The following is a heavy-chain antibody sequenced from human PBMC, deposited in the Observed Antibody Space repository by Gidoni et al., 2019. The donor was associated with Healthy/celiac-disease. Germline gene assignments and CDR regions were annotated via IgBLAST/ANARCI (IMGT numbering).Heavy chain of an antibody. CDR1: GFTFDDYA. CDR3: ANGDSSGWYWTSRANAFDI. D-gene: IGHD6-19*01. J-gene: IGHJ3*02. Sequence: EVQLVESGGGLVQPGRSLSLSCAASGFTFDDYAMHWVRQAPGKGLEWVSGLSWNIGSIGYADSVKGRFTSSRDNAKNSLYLQMNSLRAEDTALYYCANGDSSGWYWTSRANAFDIWGQGTMVTVSS. CDR2: LSWNIGSI. V-gene: IGHV3-9*01.